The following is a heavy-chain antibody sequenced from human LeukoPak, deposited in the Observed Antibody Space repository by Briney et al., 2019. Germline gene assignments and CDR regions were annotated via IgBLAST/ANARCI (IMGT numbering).Heavy chain of an antibody. Sequence: GGSLRLSCEGSAFIFSGHWMNWVRQTPGKGLEWVASIKEDGSERQYVDSVKGRFSISRDNTKGSLFLQLNSLRAEDTAVYYCAKFWSGYYPNFDYWGQGTLVTVSS. CDR1: AFIFSGHW. J-gene: IGHJ4*02. CDR2: IKEDGSER. CDR3: AKFWSGYYPNFDY. D-gene: IGHD3-3*01. V-gene: IGHV3-7*03.